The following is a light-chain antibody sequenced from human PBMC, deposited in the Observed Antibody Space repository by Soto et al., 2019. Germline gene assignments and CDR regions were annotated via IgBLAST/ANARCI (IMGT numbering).Light chain of an antibody. CDR3: QQSYSTPRT. V-gene: IGKV1-12*01. CDR2: AAS. J-gene: IGKJ1*01. Sequence: DIQMTQSPSSVSASVVDRVTITFLASQGISSWLAWYQQKPGKAPKLLVYAASHLQSGVPSRFSGSGSGTDFTLTISSLQPEDFATYYCQQSYSTPRTFGQGTKVDIK. CDR1: QGISSW.